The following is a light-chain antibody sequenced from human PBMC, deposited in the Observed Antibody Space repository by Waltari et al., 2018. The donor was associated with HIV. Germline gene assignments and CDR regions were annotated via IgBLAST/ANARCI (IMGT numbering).Light chain of an antibody. Sequence: NQIHQSPSSVPASLGATVTITCGASKDVYNWLAWYHKRPERAPKLLILATSSLQRGAPSRFSGSAAGTDFTRTINTLLPEDVGLYYCKQTAAVPYTFGQGTKV. J-gene: IGKJ2*01. CDR3: KQTAAVPYT. CDR1: KDVYNW. CDR2: ATS. V-gene: IGKV1-12*02.